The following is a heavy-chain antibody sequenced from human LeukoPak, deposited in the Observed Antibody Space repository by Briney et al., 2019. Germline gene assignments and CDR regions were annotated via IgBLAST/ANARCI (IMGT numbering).Heavy chain of an antibody. V-gene: IGHV4-34*01. J-gene: IGHJ6*03. Sequence: PSETLSLTCAVYGGSFSGYYWSWIRQPPGKGLEWIGEINHSGSTNYNPSLKSRVTISVDTSKNQFSMKLSSVTAADTAVYYCARVRYYGSGSYYRPYYYYMDVWGKGTTVTVSS. CDR2: INHSGST. D-gene: IGHD3-10*01. CDR1: GGSFSGYY. CDR3: ARVRYYGSGSYYRPYYYYMDV.